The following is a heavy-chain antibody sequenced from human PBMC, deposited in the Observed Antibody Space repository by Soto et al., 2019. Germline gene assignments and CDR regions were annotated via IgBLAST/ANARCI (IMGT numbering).Heavy chain of an antibody. CDR3: ARHRGRIAAAGTSSYYYYGMDV. CDR1: GYSFTSYW. J-gene: IGHJ6*02. D-gene: IGHD6-13*01. Sequence: GESLKISCKGSGYSFTSYWISWVRQMPGKGLEWMRRIDPSDSYTNYSPSFQGHVTISADKSISTAYLQWSSLKASDTAMYYCARHRGRIAAAGTSSYYYYGMDVWGQGTTVTVSS. V-gene: IGHV5-10-1*01. CDR2: IDPSDSYT.